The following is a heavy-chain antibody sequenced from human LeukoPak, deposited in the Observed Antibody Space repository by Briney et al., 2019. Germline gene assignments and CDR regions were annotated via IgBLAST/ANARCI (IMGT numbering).Heavy chain of an antibody. J-gene: IGHJ4*02. CDR2: INHSGST. V-gene: IGHV4-34*01. CDR1: GGSFSGYY. Sequence: PSETLSLTCAVYGGSFSGYYWSWIHQPPGKGLEWIGEINHSGSTNYNPSPKSRVTISVDTSKNQFSLKLSSVTAADTAVYYCARGPVPAATYDYWGQGTLVTVSS. D-gene: IGHD2-2*01. CDR3: ARGPVPAATYDY.